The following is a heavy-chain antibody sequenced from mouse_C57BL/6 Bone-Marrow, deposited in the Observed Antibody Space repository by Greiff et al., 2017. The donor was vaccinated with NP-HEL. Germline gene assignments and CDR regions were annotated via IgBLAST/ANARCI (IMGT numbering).Heavy chain of an antibody. J-gene: IGHJ4*01. V-gene: IGHV7-1*01. Sequence: EVKVVESGGGLVQSGRSLRLSCATSGFTFSDFYMEWVRQAPGKGLEWIAASRNKANDYTTEYSASVKGRFIVSRDTSQSILYLQMNALRAEDTAIYYCARWVYYAMDYWGQGTSVTVSS. CDR1: GFTFSDFY. CDR3: ARWVYYAMDY. CDR2: SRNKANDYTT.